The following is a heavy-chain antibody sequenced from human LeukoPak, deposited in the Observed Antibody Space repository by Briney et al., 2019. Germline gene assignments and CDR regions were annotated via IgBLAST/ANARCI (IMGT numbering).Heavy chain of an antibody. CDR2: ISGSGYTI. J-gene: IGHJ4*01. Sequence: GGSLRLSCAASEFSVGSNYMTWVRQAPGKGLEWVAYISGSGYTIHYADSVKGRFTISRDNAKNSLSLQMNTLRDEDSAVYYCVREAAAALDWGHGTLVTVSS. CDR3: VREAAAALD. D-gene: IGHD6-13*01. V-gene: IGHV3-48*02. CDR1: EFSVGSNY.